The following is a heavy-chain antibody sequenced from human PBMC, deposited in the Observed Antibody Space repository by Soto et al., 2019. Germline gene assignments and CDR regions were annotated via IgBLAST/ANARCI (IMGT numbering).Heavy chain of an antibody. V-gene: IGHV1-8*01. D-gene: IGHD3-10*01. CDR2: MNPNSGNT. Sequence: ASVKVSCKASGYTFTSYDINWVRQATGQGLEWMGWMNPNSGNTGYAQKFQGRVTMTRNTSISTAYMELSSLRSEDTAVYYCARGRSYYYGSGSYYNLWGQGTLVTVSS. CDR3: ARGRSYYYGSGSYYNL. CDR1: GYTFTSYD. J-gene: IGHJ4*02.